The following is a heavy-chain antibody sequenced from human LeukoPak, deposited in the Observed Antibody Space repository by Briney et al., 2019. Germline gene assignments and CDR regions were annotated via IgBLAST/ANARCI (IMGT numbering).Heavy chain of an antibody. CDR1: GFTFSSYG. J-gene: IGHJ6*03. V-gene: IGHV3-30*02. Sequence: GGSLRLSCAASGFTFSSYGMHWVRQAPGKGLEWVAFIRYDGSNKYYADSVKGRFTISRDNSKNTLYLQMNSLRAEDTAVYYCAKDGLGTNQLLFAYYYYMDVWGKGTTVTISS. D-gene: IGHD2-2*01. CDR3: AKDGLGTNQLLFAYYYYMDV. CDR2: IRYDGSNK.